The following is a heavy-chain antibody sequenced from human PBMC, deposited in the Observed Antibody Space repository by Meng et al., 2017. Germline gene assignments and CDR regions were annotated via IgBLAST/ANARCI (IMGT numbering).Heavy chain of an antibody. CDR3: ARDQGFVQH. Sequence: QVQLQESGPGLVKPAETLSLTCTVSGGSISSYYWSWIRQPPGKGLEWIGYIHYSGSTNYNPSLKSRVTISVDTSKNQFSLKLTSVTAADTAVYYCARDQGFVQHWGQGTLVTVSS. CDR2: IHYSGST. CDR1: GGSISSYY. J-gene: IGHJ1*01. V-gene: IGHV4-59*01.